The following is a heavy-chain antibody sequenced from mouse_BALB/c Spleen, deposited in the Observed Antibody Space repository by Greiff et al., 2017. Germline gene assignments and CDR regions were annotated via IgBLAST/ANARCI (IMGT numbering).Heavy chain of an antibody. Sequence: VQRVESGAELAKPGASVKMSCKASGYTFTSYWMHWVKQRPGQGLEWIGYINPSTGYTEYNQKFKDKATLTADKSSSTAYMQLSSLTSEDSAVYYCAREDWFAYWGQGTLVTVSA. J-gene: IGHJ3*01. CDR1: GYTFTSYW. CDR3: AREDWFAY. V-gene: IGHV1-7*01. CDR2: INPSTGYT.